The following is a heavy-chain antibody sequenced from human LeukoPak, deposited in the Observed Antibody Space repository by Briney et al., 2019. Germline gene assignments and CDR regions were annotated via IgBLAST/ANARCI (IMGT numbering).Heavy chain of an antibody. D-gene: IGHD6-13*01. V-gene: IGHV3-74*01. CDR2: INSDGSST. Sequence: GGSLRLSCAASGFTFSSYWMHWVRQAPGKGLVWVSRINSDGSSTRYADSVKGRFTISRDNAKNTLYLQMNSLRAEDTAVYFCARGGSSWYIPRYYFDHWGQGTLVTVSS. CDR3: ARGGSSWYIPRYYFDH. J-gene: IGHJ4*02. CDR1: GFTFSSYW.